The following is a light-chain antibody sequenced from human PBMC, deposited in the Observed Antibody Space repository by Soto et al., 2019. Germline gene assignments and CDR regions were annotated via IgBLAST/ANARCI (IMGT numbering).Light chain of an antibody. CDR2: LGS. J-gene: IGKJ1*01. Sequence: DIVMTQSPLSLPVTPGEPASISCRSSQSLLHSNGYNYLDWYLQKPGQSPQLLIYLGSNRASGVPDRFSGSGSGTDFTLKISRVEAEDVGVYYCMQDLHTPTFAQGTRVDIK. V-gene: IGKV2-28*01. CDR1: QSLLHSNGYNY. CDR3: MQDLHTPT.